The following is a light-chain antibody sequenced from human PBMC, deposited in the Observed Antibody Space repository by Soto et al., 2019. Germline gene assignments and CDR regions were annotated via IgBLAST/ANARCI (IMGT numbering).Light chain of an antibody. CDR2: GAS. J-gene: IGKJ2*01. Sequence: EIVMTQSPATLPVSPGERATLSCRASQSVSRNLAWFQHKPGQSPRLLIYGASTRATGTPARFSGSGSGTEFTLTISSLQSDDFAVYYCQHYGDWPPRYTCGPGTKLESK. V-gene: IGKV3D-15*01. CDR3: QHYGDWPPRYT. CDR1: QSVSRN.